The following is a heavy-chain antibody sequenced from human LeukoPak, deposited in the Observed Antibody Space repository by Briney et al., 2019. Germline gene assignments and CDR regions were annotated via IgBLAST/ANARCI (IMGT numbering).Heavy chain of an antibody. CDR1: GFTFSSYA. CDR2: ISGSGGST. V-gene: IGHV3-23*01. CDR3: AKVTAVAGTETSDYYYYGMDV. D-gene: IGHD6-19*01. Sequence: GGSLRLSCAASGFTFSSYAMSWVRQAPGKGLEWVSAISGSGGSTYYAGSVKGRFTISRDNSKNTLYLQMNSLRAEDTAVYYCAKVTAVAGTETSDYYYYGMDVWGQGTTVTVSS. J-gene: IGHJ6*02.